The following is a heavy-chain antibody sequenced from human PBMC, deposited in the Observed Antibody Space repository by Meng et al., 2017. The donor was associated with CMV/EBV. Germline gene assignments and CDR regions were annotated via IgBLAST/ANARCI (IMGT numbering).Heavy chain of an antibody. D-gene: IGHD5-18*01. J-gene: IGHJ4*02. CDR3: ARAGDTAMGPPDY. CDR2: ISYDGSNK. V-gene: IGHV3-30-3*01. CDR1: AGSISSSS. Sequence: QLESRVCGPDPVKPSEPLSLTCTGSAGSISSSSYYWGWIRQPPGKGLEWVAVISYDGSNKYYADSVKGRFTISRDNSKNTLYLQMNSLRAEDTAVYYCARAGDTAMGPPDYWGQGTLVTVSS.